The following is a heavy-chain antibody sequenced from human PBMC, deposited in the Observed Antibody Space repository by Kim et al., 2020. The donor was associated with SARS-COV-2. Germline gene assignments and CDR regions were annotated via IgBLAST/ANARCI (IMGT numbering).Heavy chain of an antibody. CDR2: ISAYNGNT. V-gene: IGHV1-18*01. CDR1: GYTFTSYG. CDR3: ARVGRVPYYFDY. D-gene: IGHD3-10*01. J-gene: IGHJ4*02. Sequence: APVKVSCKASGYTFTSYGISWVRQAPGQGREWRGWISAYNGNTNYAQKLQGRVTMTTDTSTSTAYMEIRSLRSDDTAVYYCARVGRVPYYFDYWGQGTLVTVSS.